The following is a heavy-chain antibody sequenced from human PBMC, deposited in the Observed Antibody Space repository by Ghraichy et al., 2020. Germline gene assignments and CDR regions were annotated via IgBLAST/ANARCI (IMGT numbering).Heavy chain of an antibody. D-gene: IGHD3-16*01. CDR2: ITNSGDST. CDR1: GFPFSTSV. J-gene: IGHJ4*02. CDR3: MRGGWGAN. Sequence: GGSLRLSCTASGFPFSTSVMSWARQAPGKGLEWVSTITNSGDSTFYADSVKGRFTISRDNSKNTLFLQMSSQRAEDTAVYYCMRGGWGANWGQGTLVTVSS. V-gene: IGHV3-23*01.